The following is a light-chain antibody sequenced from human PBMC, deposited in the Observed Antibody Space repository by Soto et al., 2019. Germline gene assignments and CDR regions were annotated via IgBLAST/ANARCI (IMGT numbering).Light chain of an antibody. CDR2: DVS. Sequence: QSAPAQPASVSGSPGQSITISCTGTSSDVCGYNYVSWYQHHPGKAPKLIIYDVSNRPSGVSNRFSGSKSGNTASLTISGLQPEDEADYYCSSYTTSNTRQIVFGTGTKVTVL. J-gene: IGLJ1*01. V-gene: IGLV2-14*03. CDR3: SSYTTSNTRQIV. CDR1: SSDVCGYNY.